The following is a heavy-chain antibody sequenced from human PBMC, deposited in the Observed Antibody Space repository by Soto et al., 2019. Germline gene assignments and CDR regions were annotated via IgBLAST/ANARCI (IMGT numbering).Heavy chain of an antibody. CDR3: AREGSYSAYNFAHGIQLWSFDF. V-gene: IGHV4-4*07. J-gene: IGHJ4*02. CDR2: IFSSGST. Sequence: QVRLQESGPGLLKPSETLSLTCTVSGGSINTFYWSWVRQPAGKGLEWIGRIFSSGSTSFNPSLESRVAMSVDTSKNHFSLNLSSVTAADMAGYYCAREGSYSAYNFAHGIQLWSFDFWGQGALVTVSS. CDR1: GGSINTFY. D-gene: IGHD5-12*01.